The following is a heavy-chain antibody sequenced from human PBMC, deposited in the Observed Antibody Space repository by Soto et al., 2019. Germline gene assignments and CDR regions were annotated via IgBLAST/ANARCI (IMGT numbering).Heavy chain of an antibody. CDR1: GYTFTSYG. Sequence: ASVKVSCKASGYTFTSYGISWVRQAPGQGLEWMGWISAYNGNTNYAQKVQGRVTMTTDTSTSTAYMELRSLRSDDTVVYYCARYRATINSFWFDPWGQGTLVTVSS. V-gene: IGHV1-18*01. D-gene: IGHD5-12*01. J-gene: IGHJ5*02. CDR2: ISAYNGNT. CDR3: ARYRATINSFWFDP.